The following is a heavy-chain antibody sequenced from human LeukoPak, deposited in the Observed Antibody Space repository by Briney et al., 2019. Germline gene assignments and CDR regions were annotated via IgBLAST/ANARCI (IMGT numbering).Heavy chain of an antibody. CDR2: IYYSGST. Sequence: SSETLSHTCTVSGGSISSYYWSWIRQPPGKGLEWIGYIYYSGSTNYNPSLKSRVTISVDTSKNQFSLKLSSVTAADTAVYYCARESNRKSIIDWGQGTLVTVSS. CDR1: GGSISSYY. D-gene: IGHD2/OR15-2a*01. J-gene: IGHJ4*02. V-gene: IGHV4-59*01. CDR3: ARESNRKSIID.